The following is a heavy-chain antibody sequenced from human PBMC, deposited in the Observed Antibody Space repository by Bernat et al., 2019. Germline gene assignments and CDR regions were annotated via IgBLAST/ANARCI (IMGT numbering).Heavy chain of an antibody. CDR2: IYYSGST. J-gene: IGHJ4*02. Sequence: QLQLQESGPGLVKPSETLSLTCTVSGGSISSSSYYWGWIRQPPGKGLEWIGGIYYSGSTRYNPSLKSRVTISVDTSKNKFSLKLSSVTAADTAVYYCARLPTVGRVVPAALFDYWGQGTLVTVSS. D-gene: IGHD2-2*01. CDR1: GGSISSSSYY. V-gene: IGHV4-39*01. CDR3: ARLPTVGRVVPAALFDY.